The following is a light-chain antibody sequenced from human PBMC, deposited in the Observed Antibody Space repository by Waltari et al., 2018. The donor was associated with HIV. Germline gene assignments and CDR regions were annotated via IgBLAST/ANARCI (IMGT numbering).Light chain of an antibody. CDR2: DVH. V-gene: IGLV2-11*01. CDR1: SSDIGYYNY. Sequence: QSALTQPRSVSGSPGQSVTISCTGTSSDIGYYNYVSWYQQNPGEAPKLIIYDVHKRPSGVPDRFSGSKSGNTASLTISGLQAEDESDFYCCSYVGSYVIFGGGTTLTVL. CDR3: CSYVGSYVI. J-gene: IGLJ2*01.